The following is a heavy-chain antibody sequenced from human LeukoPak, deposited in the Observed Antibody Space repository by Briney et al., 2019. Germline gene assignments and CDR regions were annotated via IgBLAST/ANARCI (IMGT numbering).Heavy chain of an antibody. Sequence: ASVKVSCTASGYTFTSYGISWVRQAPGQGLEWMGWINPNSGGTNYAQKFQGRVTMTRDTSISTAYMELSRLRSDDTAVYYCARDRADIVVVPAAALYYYYYMDVWGKGTTVTISS. D-gene: IGHD2-2*01. CDR2: INPNSGGT. CDR3: ARDRADIVVVPAAALYYYYYMDV. V-gene: IGHV1-2*02. CDR1: GYTFTSYG. J-gene: IGHJ6*03.